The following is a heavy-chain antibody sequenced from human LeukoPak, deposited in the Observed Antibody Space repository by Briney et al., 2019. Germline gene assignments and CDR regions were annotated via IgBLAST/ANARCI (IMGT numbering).Heavy chain of an antibody. Sequence: ASVKVSCKASGYTFTSYGISWVRQAPGQGLEWMGWISAYNGNTNYAQKLQGRVTMTTDTSTSTAYMELRSLGSDDTAVYYCARDPGIAAAGPNFDYWGQGTLVTVSS. J-gene: IGHJ4*02. CDR1: GYTFTSYG. V-gene: IGHV1-18*01. D-gene: IGHD6-13*01. CDR3: ARDPGIAAAGPNFDY. CDR2: ISAYNGNT.